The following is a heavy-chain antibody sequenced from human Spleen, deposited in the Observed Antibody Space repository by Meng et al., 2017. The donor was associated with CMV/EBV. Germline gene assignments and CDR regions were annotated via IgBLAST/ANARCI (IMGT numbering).Heavy chain of an antibody. CDR2: ISGAGSST. CDR1: GFTFSNYW. CDR3: AKDSTGGYPHFFEN. V-gene: IGHV3-74*01. Sequence: GGSLRLSCAASGFTFSNYWMHWVRQAPGKGLEWVSRISGAGSSTSYTDSVRGRFTISRDNSKNTLYLQMYSLRAEDSAVYYCAKDSTGGYPHFFENWGQGALVTVSS. D-gene: IGHD2-8*02. J-gene: IGHJ4*02.